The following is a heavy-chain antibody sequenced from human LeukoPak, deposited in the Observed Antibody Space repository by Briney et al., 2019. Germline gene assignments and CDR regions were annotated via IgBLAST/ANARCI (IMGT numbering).Heavy chain of an antibody. CDR2: INHSGST. CDR3: ARGRGAITMVRGVSVWFDP. V-gene: IGHV4-34*01. Sequence: SETLSLTCAVYGGSFSGYYWSWIRQPPGKGLEWIGEINHSGSTNYNPSLKSRVTISVDTSKNQFSLKLSSVTAAGTAVDYCARGRGAITMVRGVSVWFDPWGQGTLVTVSS. D-gene: IGHD3-10*01. CDR1: GGSFSGYY. J-gene: IGHJ5*02.